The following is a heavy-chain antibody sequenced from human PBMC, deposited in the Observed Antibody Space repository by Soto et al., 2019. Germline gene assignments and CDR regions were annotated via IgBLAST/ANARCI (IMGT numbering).Heavy chain of an antibody. CDR2: IDSDRSIT. J-gene: IGHJ4*02. V-gene: IGHV3-74*01. Sequence: GGSLRLSCAASGFTFSSYGMHWVRQAPGKGLMWVSRIDSDRSITTYADSVKGRFTISRDNAKNTLYLQMNSLRAEDTAVYYCARAVTRSFDYWGQGTLVTVSS. CDR3: ARAVTRSFDY. CDR1: GFTFSSYG.